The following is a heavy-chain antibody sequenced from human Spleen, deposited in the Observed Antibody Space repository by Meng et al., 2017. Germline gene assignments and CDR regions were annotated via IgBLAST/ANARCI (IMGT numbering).Heavy chain of an antibody. CDR2: MNPNSGDT. D-gene: IGHD3-22*01. Sequence: ASVKVSCKPSGYSFTAYYIHWVRQAPGQGLEWLGWMNPNSGDTGYAQKFQGRVTMTRNTAISTAYMELSTLRSEDTAVYYCARDLDYYDSSGYYNWFDPWGQGTLVTVSS. CDR3: ARDLDYYDSSGYYNWFDP. V-gene: IGHV1-8*02. J-gene: IGHJ5*02. CDR1: GYSFTAYY.